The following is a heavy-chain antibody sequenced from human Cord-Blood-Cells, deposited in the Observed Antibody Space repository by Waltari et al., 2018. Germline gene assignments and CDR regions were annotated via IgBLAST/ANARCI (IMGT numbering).Heavy chain of an antibody. CDR3: AQELGKKAFDI. D-gene: IGHD7-27*01. CDR2: IKHSGSN. Sequence: QVQLQQWGAGLLKPSETLSLTCAVYGGSFSGYYWSWIRQPPGKGLEWIGEIKHSGSNNYNPSLKSRVHISVDTSKNQFSLKLSSVTAADTAVYYCAQELGKKAFDIWGQGTMVTVSS. V-gene: IGHV4-34*01. J-gene: IGHJ3*02. CDR1: GGSFSGYY.